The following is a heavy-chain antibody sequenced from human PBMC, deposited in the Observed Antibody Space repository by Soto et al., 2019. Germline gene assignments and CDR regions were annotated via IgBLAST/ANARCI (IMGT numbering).Heavy chain of an antibody. CDR2: TYYRSKWYN. CDR1: GDSVSSNSAA. CDR3: AREVVVVVAASRTDWFDP. V-gene: IGHV6-1*01. J-gene: IGHJ5*02. Sequence: QSQTLSLTCAISGDSVSSNSAAWNWIRQSPSRGLEWLGRTYYRSKWYNDYAVSVKSRITINPDTSKNQFSLQLNSVTPEDTAVYYCAREVVVVVAASRTDWFDPWGQGTLVTVSS. D-gene: IGHD2-15*01.